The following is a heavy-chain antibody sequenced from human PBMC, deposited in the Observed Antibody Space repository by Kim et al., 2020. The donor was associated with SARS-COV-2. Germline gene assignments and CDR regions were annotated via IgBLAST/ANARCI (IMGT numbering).Heavy chain of an antibody. V-gene: IGHV1-2*02. D-gene: IGHD2-2*01. CDR1: GYTFTGYY. CDR2: LNPNSGGT. J-gene: IGHJ6*02. Sequence: ASVKVSCKASGYTFTGYYMHWVRQAPGQGLAWMGWLNPNSGGTNYAQKFQGRVTMIRDTSISTAYMELSRLRPDDKAVYFCARTAGRLGYCSSTSCHPPVHYGMDVWGQGTTVTVSS. CDR3: ARTAGRLGYCSSTSCHPPVHYGMDV.